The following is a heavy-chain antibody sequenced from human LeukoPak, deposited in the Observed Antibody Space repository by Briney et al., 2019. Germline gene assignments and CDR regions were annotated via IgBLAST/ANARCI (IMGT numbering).Heavy chain of an antibody. J-gene: IGHJ4*02. CDR1: GFTFSSYW. Sequence: GGSLRLSCAASGFTFSSYWMSWVRQAPGKGLEWVANIKQDGSEKYYVDSVKGRFTISRDNAKNSLYLQMNSLRAEDTAVYYCARYSSSWYRSPYYFDYWGQGTLVTVSS. CDR2: IKQDGSEK. V-gene: IGHV3-7*01. CDR3: ARYSSSWYRSPYYFDY. D-gene: IGHD6-13*01.